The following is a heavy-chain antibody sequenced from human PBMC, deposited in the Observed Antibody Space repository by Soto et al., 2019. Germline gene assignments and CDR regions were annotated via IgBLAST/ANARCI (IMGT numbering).Heavy chain of an antibody. CDR2: INPNSGNI. Sequence: ASVKVSCKASGNTFTSYDINWVRQPSGHGLERMGWINPNSGNIGYAQKFQGRVTMTRDTAIRTAYMEVSRLRSDDTAVYYCARGRASGSYYLLDYWGQGTLVTVSS. V-gene: IGHV1-8*01. CDR3: ARGRASGSYYLLDY. D-gene: IGHD3-10*01. J-gene: IGHJ4*02. CDR1: GNTFTSYD.